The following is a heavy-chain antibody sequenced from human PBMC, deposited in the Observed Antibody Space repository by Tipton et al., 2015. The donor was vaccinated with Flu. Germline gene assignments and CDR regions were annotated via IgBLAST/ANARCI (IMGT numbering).Heavy chain of an antibody. D-gene: IGHD2-8*02. Sequence: LRLSCTVSGGSLSSYFWSWIRQPARKGLEWIGRIYPSGNTNYNPSLQSRVTMSVDTSRNQFSLSLTSVTAADAAIYYCARVDIVLVSSGSKENWFDPWGQGILVTVSS. J-gene: IGHJ5*02. CDR1: GGSLSSYF. V-gene: IGHV4-4*07. CDR2: IYPSGNT. CDR3: ARVDIVLVSSGSKENWFDP.